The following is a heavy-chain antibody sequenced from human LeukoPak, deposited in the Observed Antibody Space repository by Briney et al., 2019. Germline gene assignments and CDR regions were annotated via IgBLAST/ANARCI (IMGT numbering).Heavy chain of an antibody. CDR1: GFPFETNA. J-gene: IGHJ5*01. V-gene: IGHV3-23*01. D-gene: IGHD3-3*01. CDR2: IGNTET. CDR3: AKACIQSSRVFASFHS. Sequence: GGSLRLSCATSGFPFETNAMSWVRQAPGKGLEWVATIGNTETFYADSVTGRFTISRDNSKNTVNLQMNRLRVEDTAIYYCAKACIQSSRVFASFHSWVQGTLVTVSS.